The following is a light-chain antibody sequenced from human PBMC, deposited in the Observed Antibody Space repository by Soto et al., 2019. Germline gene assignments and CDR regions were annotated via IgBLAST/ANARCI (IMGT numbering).Light chain of an antibody. CDR3: QQYDTYPT. Sequence: DIQMTQSPSTLSASVGDRVTITCRASQSISNRLAWYHQKPGKTPNLLIYDASNLGSGVPSRLSGSGSGTEFTLTISSLQPDDFATYYCQQYDTYPTFGQGPKVDIK. J-gene: IGKJ1*01. V-gene: IGKV1-5*01. CDR1: QSISNR. CDR2: DAS.